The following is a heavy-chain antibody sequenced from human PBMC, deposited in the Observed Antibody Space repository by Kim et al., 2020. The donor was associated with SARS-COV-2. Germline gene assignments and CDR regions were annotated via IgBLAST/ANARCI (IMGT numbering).Heavy chain of an antibody. J-gene: IGHJ6*02. CDR1: GFTFSSYW. CDR2: IKQDGSEK. V-gene: IGHV3-7*03. CDR3: ARSHTYYYGSGSLSDYYGMDV. D-gene: IGHD3-10*01. Sequence: GGSLRLSCAASGFTFSSYWMSWVRQAPGKGLEWVANIKQDGSEKYYVDSVKGRFTISRDNAKNSLYLQMNSLRAEDTAVYYCARSHTYYYGSGSLSDYYGMDVWGQGTTVTVSS.